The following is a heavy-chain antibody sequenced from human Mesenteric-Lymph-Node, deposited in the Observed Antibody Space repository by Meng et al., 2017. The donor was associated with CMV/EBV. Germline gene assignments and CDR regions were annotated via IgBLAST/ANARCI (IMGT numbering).Heavy chain of an antibody. Sequence: GGSLRLSCATSGLTFKNYGVHWVRQAPGKGLEWLAFLRYDGSSEYFADSVKGRFTISRDNAKNSLYLQMDSLRAEDTAVYYCGRGGVVPHTPDYWGQGTLVTVSS. CDR2: LRYDGSSE. D-gene: IGHD3-3*01. CDR3: GRGGVVPHTPDY. V-gene: IGHV3-30*02. J-gene: IGHJ4*02. CDR1: GLTFKNYG.